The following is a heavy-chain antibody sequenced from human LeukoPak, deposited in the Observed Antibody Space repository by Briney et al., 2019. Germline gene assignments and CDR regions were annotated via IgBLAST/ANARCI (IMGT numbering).Heavy chain of an antibody. J-gene: IGHJ4*02. V-gene: IGHV3-23*01. Sequence: GGSLRLSCAASGFTFSSYAMSWVRQAPGEGLEWVSAISGSGGSTYYADSVKGRVTISRDNSKNTLYLQVNSLRAEDTAVYYCANIFGFVITNDYWGQGTLVTVSS. CDR3: ANIFGFVITNDY. CDR1: GFTFSSYA. D-gene: IGHD3-3*01. CDR2: ISGSGGST.